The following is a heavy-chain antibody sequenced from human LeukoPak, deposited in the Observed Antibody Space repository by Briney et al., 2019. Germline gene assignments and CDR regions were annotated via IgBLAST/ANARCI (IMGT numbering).Heavy chain of an antibody. CDR1: GFTFSDYY. V-gene: IGHV3-11*01. D-gene: IGHD1-26*01. Sequence: GGSLRLSCAASGFTFSDYYMSWIRQAPWKGLEWVSYISSSGSTIYYADSVKGRFTISRDNAKNSLYPQMNSLRVEDTALYYCAKDGSAFISGTFLNWFDPWGQGTLVTVSS. CDR2: ISSSGSTI. J-gene: IGHJ5*02. CDR3: AKDGSAFISGTFLNWFDP.